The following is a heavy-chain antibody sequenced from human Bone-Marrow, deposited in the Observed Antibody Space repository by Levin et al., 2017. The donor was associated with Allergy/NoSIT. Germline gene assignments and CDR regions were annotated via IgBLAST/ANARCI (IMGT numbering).Heavy chain of an antibody. D-gene: IGHD3-22*01. CDR2: IRGSGSNT. V-gene: IGHV3-23*01. CDR3: AGYDTSGYHSPFDY. CDR1: GLIFSNYA. J-gene: IGHJ4*02. Sequence: GESLKISCAASGLIFSNYAMNWVRQAPGKGLEWVSQIRGSGSNTHYADSVRGRFTFSRDNSNNTVYLQMNSLRADDTAVYYCAGYDTSGYHSPFDYWGQGTLVTVSS.